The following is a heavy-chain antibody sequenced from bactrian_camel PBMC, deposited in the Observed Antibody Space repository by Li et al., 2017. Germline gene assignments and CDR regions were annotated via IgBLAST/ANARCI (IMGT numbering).Heavy chain of an antibody. Sequence: HVQLVESGGGSVQAGGSLRLSCVASGYIYSSHCMGWFRQAPGKEREGVAATYTAGGSTWYADSVKGRFTISQDNAKNTLYLQMNSLKPEDTGMYYCAADSPPCVVAGTIERKYWGQGTQVTVS. CDR3: AADSPPCVVAGTIERKY. J-gene: IGHJ4*01. V-gene: IGHV3S1*01. CDR2: TYTAGGST. CDR1: GYIYSSHC. D-gene: IGHD6*01.